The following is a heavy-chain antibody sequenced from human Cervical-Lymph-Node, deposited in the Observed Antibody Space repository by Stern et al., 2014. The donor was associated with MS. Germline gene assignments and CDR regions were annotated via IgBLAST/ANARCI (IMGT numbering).Heavy chain of an antibody. CDR2: IYGDGIST. CDR1: GFAFSSFW. CDR3: ARDNPDY. Sequence: EVQLEESGGGLVQPGGTLRLSCAASGFAFSSFWMHWVRQAPGKGLFWVSRIYGDGISTYYADSVKGRFTISRDNAKNTLYLQMNSLRVEDTGVYYCARDNPDYWGQGTLVTVSS. J-gene: IGHJ4*02. V-gene: IGHV3-74*01.